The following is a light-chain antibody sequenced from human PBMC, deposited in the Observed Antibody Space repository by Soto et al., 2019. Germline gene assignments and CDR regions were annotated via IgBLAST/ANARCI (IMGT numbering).Light chain of an antibody. CDR2: EVS. J-gene: IGLJ1*01. Sequence: QSVLTQPASVSGSPGQSITISCTGTSSDIGAYNYVSWFQQHPGKAPKLMIYEVSNRPSGVSDRFSGSKSGNTASLTISGLQAEDEADYYCSSCTTSSIYVFGTGTKVTVL. V-gene: IGLV2-14*01. CDR3: SSCTTSSIYV. CDR1: SSDIGAYNY.